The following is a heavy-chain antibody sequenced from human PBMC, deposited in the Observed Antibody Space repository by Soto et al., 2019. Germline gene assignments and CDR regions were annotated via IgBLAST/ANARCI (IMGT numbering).Heavy chain of an antibody. CDR1: GGSISSSSYY. V-gene: IGHV4-39*01. Sequence: SQTLSLTCTVSGGSISSSSYYWGWIRQPPGKGLEWIGSIYYSGSTYYNPSLKSRVTISVDTSKNQFSLKLSSVTAADTAVYYCARPGRGEWTTIRDWFDPWGQGTLVTVSS. D-gene: IGHD3-10*01. CDR2: IYYSGST. J-gene: IGHJ5*02. CDR3: ARPGRGEWTTIRDWFDP.